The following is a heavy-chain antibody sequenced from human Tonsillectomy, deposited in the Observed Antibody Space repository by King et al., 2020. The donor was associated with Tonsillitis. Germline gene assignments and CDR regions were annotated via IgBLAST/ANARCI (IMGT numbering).Heavy chain of an antibody. CDR3: ARGSADYRIAVIPAALDY. CDR2: MNPNRGNT. Sequence: VQLVESGAEVKKPGASVKVSCKASGYTFTTYDINWVRQATGQGLEWMGWMNPNRGNTCYAQKFQGRVTMTRNTSISTAYMELSSLRSEDTAVYYCARGSADYRIAVIPAALDYWGQGTLVTVSS. J-gene: IGHJ4*02. D-gene: IGHD2-2*01. V-gene: IGHV1-8*02. CDR1: GYTFTTYD.